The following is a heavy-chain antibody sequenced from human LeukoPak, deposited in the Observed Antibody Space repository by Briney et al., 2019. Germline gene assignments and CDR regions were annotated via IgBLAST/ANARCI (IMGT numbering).Heavy chain of an antibody. V-gene: IGHV3-23*01. CDR1: GFTFSSYA. Sequence: PGGSLRLSCAASGFTFSSYAMSWVRQAPGKGLEWVSAISGSGGSTYYADSVKGRFTISRDNSKNTLYLQMNSLRAEDTAVYYCAKVSGSGGTKYQPFDYWGQGILVTVSS. J-gene: IGHJ4*02. CDR3: AKVSGSGGTKYQPFDY. D-gene: IGHD2-15*01. CDR2: ISGSGGST.